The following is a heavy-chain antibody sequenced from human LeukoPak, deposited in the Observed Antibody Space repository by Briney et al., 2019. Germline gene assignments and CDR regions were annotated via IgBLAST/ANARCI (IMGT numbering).Heavy chain of an antibody. Sequence: GGSLRLSCAASGFTFSSYSMNWVRQTPGKGLEWVALISSDGSKNIYADSVKGRFTISRDNSKNTVYLQMNSLRAEDTAVYYCVKGLVQTTMSYSVDYWGQGALVTVSS. CDR1: GFTFSSYS. V-gene: IGHV3-30*18. D-gene: IGHD1-1*01. CDR2: ISSDGSKN. J-gene: IGHJ4*02. CDR3: VKGLVQTTMSYSVDY.